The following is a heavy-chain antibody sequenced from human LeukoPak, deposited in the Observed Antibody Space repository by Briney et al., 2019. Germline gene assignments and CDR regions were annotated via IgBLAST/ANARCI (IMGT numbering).Heavy chain of an antibody. J-gene: IGHJ4*02. D-gene: IGHD1-26*01. CDR3: AKDVGKWESLHFFDY. CDR1: GGSISTYY. CDR2: IDYRGST. Sequence: SETLSLTCTVSGGSISTYYWSWIRQPPGKGLEWIAYIDYRGSTTYNPSLKSRVTISVDTSRNQFSLKLSSVTAADTAVYYCAKDVGKWESLHFFDYWGQGTLVTVSS. V-gene: IGHV4-59*01.